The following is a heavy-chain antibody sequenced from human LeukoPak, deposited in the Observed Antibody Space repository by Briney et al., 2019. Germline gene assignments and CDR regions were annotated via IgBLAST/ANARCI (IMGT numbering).Heavy chain of an antibody. D-gene: IGHD3-3*01. CDR2: IYPGDSDP. CDR1: GYSFTSYW. CDR3: ARSRSGPIYNWFDP. J-gene: IGHJ5*02. V-gene: IGHV5-51*01. Sequence: GNSLKISDKGSGYSFTSYWIGWMGQMPGKGLDWMEIIYPGDSDPRYNPSFQGQVTISADKSISAAYLQWSSLKASDTAMYYCARSRSGPIYNWFDPWGQGTLVTVSS.